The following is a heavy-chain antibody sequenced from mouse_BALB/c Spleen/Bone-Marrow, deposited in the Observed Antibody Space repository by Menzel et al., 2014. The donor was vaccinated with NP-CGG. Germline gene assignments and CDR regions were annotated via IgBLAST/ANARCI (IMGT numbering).Heavy chain of an antibody. CDR2: IDPENGDT. Sequence: VQLQQSGAELVRSGASVKLSCTASGFNIKDYYMHWVKQRPKQGLEWIGWIDPENGDTEYAPKFQGKATMTADTSSNTAYLQLSSLTSEGTAVYYCARLDLFAYWGQGTLVTVSA. J-gene: IGHJ3*01. D-gene: IGHD3-3*01. CDR3: ARLDLFAY. CDR1: GFNIKDYY. V-gene: IGHV14-4*02.